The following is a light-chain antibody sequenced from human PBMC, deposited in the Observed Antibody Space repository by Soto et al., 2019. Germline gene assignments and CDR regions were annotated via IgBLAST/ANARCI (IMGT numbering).Light chain of an antibody. J-gene: IGKJ4*01. Sequence: DIQLTQSPSFLSASVGDRVTITCRASQDISTYLAWYQQKPGEAPKLLISDGSTLQSGVPSRFSASGSGIEFTLTITSLQPEDFATFYCRQFYTYLLTFGGGTKVDIK. V-gene: IGKV1-9*01. CDR3: RQFYTYLLT. CDR1: QDISTY. CDR2: DGS.